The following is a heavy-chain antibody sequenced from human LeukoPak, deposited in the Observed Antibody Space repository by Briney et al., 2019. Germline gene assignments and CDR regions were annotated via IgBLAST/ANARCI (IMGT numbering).Heavy chain of an antibody. J-gene: IGHJ4*02. Sequence: SETLSLTCTVSGGSISSSSYYWGWIRQPPGKGLEWIGSIYYSGSTYYNPSLKSRVTISVDTSKNQFSLKLSSVTAADTAVYYCARDGTSSGWHISLDYWGQGTLVTVSS. CDR2: IYYSGST. D-gene: IGHD6-19*01. CDR3: ARDGTSSGWHISLDY. CDR1: GGSISSSSYY. V-gene: IGHV4-39*02.